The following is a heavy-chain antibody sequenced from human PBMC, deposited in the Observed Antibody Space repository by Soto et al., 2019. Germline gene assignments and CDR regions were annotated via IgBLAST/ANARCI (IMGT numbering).Heavy chain of an antibody. CDR1: GGTFSSYA. Sequence: SVKVSCKASGGTFSSYAISWVRQAPGQGLEWMGGIIPIFGTANYAQKFQGRVTITADESTSTAYMELSSLRSEDPAVYYCARGYYGSGSYRNWFDPWGQGTLVTVSS. CDR2: IIPIFGTA. CDR3: ARGYYGSGSYRNWFDP. V-gene: IGHV1-69*13. J-gene: IGHJ5*02. D-gene: IGHD3-10*01.